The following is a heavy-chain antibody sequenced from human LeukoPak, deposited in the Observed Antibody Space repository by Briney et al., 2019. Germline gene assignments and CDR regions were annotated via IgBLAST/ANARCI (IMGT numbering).Heavy chain of an antibody. CDR1: GFTFSSYA. Sequence: LTGGSLRLSCAASGFTFSSYAMSWVRQTPGKGLQWLAAIGGSDGSTYFADSVKGRLTISRDNSKNTLYLQINSLTDEDTAIYYRAKDIVVAGISYFDLWGRGTLVTVSS. D-gene: IGHD6-19*01. CDR3: AKDIVVAGISYFDL. J-gene: IGHJ2*01. CDR2: IGGSDGST. V-gene: IGHV3-23*01.